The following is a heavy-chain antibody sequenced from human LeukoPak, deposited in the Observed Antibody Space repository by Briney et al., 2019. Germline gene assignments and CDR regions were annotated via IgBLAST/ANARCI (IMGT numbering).Heavy chain of an antibody. CDR1: GGSISSYY. D-gene: IGHD6-19*01. J-gene: IGHJ4*02. V-gene: IGHV4-59*08. CDR2: IYYSGST. CDR3: ARLAHSSGPLFDY. Sequence: SETLSLTCTVSGGSISSYYWSWIRQPPGKGLEWIGYIYYSGSTYYNPSLKSRLTMSLDTSKNQFSLKLSSVTAADTAVYYCARLAHSSGPLFDYWGQGTLVTVSS.